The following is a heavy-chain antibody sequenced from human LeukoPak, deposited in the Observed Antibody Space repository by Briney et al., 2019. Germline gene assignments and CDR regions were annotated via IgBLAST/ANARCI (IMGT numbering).Heavy chain of an antibody. CDR1: GYTFTGYY. V-gene: IGHV1-2*02. Sequence: ASVKVSCKASGYTFTGYYMHWVRQAPGQGLEWMGWINPNSGGTNYAQKFQGRVTMTRDTSISTACMELSRLRSDDTAVYYCARIRLTTDAFDIWGQGTMVTVSS. CDR2: INPNSGGT. CDR3: ARIRLTTDAFDI. J-gene: IGHJ3*02. D-gene: IGHD4-17*01.